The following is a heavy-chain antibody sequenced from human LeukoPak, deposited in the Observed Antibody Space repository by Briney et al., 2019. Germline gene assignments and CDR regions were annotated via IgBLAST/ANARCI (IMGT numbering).Heavy chain of an antibody. CDR3: ARDPSVSLTVDYFDY. Sequence: GGSLRLSCAASGFTFSSYWMSWVRQAPGKGLEWVANIKQDGSEKYYVDSVKGRFTISRDNAKNSLYLQMNSLRAEDTAVYYCARDPSVSLTVDYFDYWGQGTLVTVSS. J-gene: IGHJ4*02. D-gene: IGHD4-17*01. CDR1: GFTFSSYW. V-gene: IGHV3-7*01. CDR2: IKQDGSEK.